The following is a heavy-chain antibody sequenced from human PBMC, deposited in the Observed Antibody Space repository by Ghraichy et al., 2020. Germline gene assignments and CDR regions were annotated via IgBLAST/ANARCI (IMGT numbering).Heavy chain of an antibody. Sequence: SETLSLTCAVYGGSFSGYYWSWIRQPPGKGLEWIGEINHSGSTNYNPSLKSRVTISVDTSKNQFSLKLSSVTAADTAVYYCARGGSGGVWYYYGMDVWGQGTTVTVSS. CDR2: INHSGST. D-gene: IGHD2-8*02. CDR3: ARGGSGGVWYYYGMDV. J-gene: IGHJ6*02. CDR1: GGSFSGYY. V-gene: IGHV4-34*01.